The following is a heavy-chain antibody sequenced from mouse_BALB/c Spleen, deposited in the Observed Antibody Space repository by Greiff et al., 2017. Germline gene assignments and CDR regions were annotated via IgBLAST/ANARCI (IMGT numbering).Heavy chain of an antibody. V-gene: IGHV1-4*02. CDR2: INPSSGYT. CDR3: ALLLLFDY. D-gene: IGHD1-1*01. J-gene: IGHJ2*01. CDR1: GYTFTSYT. Sequence: VQLQQSAAELARPGASVKMSCKASGYTFTSYTMHWVKQRPGQGLEWIGYINPSSGYTEYNQKFKDKTTLTADKSSSTAYMQLSSLTSEDSAVYYCALLLLFDYWGQGTTLTVSS.